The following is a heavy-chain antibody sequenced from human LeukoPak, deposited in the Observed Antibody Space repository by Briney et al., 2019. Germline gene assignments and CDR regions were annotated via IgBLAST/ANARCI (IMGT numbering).Heavy chain of an antibody. Sequence: GGSLRLSYAASGFTFNSYSMNWVRQAPGKGRAWVSSISSSSSYIYYADSVKGRFTISRDNAKNSLYLQMNSLRAEDTAVYYCARDRRAYVATMDYWGQGTLVTVSS. CDR2: ISSSSSYI. V-gene: IGHV3-21*01. J-gene: IGHJ4*02. CDR1: GFTFNSYS. D-gene: IGHD5-24*01. CDR3: ARDRRAYVATMDY.